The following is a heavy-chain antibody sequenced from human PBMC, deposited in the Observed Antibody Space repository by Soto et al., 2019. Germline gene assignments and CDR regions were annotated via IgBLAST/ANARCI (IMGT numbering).Heavy chain of an antibody. V-gene: IGHV3-30*18. J-gene: IGHJ2*01. CDR1: GFTFSSYG. CDR2: ISYDGRNK. Sequence: QVQLVESGGGVVQPGRSLRLSCAASGFTFSSYGMHWVRQAPGKGLEWVAVISYDGRNKNYADSVKGRFTISREYLQMNSLRAEDTAVYYCAKDGGEWLLLNWYFDLWGRGTLVTVSS. CDR3: AKDGGEWLLLNWYFDL. D-gene: IGHD6-19*01.